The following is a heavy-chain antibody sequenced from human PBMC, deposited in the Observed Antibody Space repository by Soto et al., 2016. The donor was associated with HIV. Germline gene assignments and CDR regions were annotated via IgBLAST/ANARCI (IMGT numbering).Heavy chain of an antibody. CDR3: AAPVRGVISYYYGMDV. V-gene: IGHV3-23*01. D-gene: IGHD3-10*01. Sequence: EVQLLESGGGLVQPGGSLRLSCAASGFTFSSYAMSWVRQAPGKGLEWVSAISGSGGSTYYADSVKGRFTISRDNSKNTLYLQMNSLRAEDTAVYYCAAPVRGVISYYYGMDVWGQGTTVTVSS. CDR2: ISGSGGST. CDR1: GFTFSSYA. J-gene: IGHJ6*02.